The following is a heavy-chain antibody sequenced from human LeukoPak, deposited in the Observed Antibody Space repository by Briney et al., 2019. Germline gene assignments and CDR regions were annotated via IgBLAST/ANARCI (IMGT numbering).Heavy chain of an antibody. CDR2: IRSKADSHAT. CDR1: GFTFSDSA. D-gene: IGHD2-21*01. V-gene: IGHV3-73*01. CDR3: TTGETVVIRNDASHI. Sequence: GGSLKLSCAASGFTFSDSAMHWVRLASGKGLEWVGRIRSKADSHATAYAASVQGRFTISRDDSRNTAYLQMNSLKTDDTAVCYCTTGETVVIRNDASHIWGQGTMVTVSS. J-gene: IGHJ3*02.